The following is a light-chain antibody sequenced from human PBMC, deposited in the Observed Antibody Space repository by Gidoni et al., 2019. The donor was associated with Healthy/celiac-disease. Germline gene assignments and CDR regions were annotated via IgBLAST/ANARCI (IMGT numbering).Light chain of an antibody. CDR3: AAWDDSLNGWV. J-gene: IGLJ3*02. V-gene: IGLV1-44*01. CDR1: SSNIGSNT. CDR2: NNN. Sequence: SVLTQPPSASGSPGPRVTISCSGSSSNIGSNTVNWYQQPPGTAPKLLIYNNNRRPSGVPERFAGSKSGTAASLAIGVLQSEDEADYYCAAWDDSLNGWVFGGGTKLTVL.